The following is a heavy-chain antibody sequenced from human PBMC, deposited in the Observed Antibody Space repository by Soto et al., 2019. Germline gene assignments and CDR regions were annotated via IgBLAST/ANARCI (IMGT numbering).Heavy chain of an antibody. J-gene: IGHJ3*01. CDR1: GFSLSGYE. V-gene: IGHV3-48*03. Sequence: LVESGGGFVRPGGSLRLSCAASGFSLSGYEMNWVRQAPGRGLEWVSYISGSGWTIYYADSVKGRFTISRDDANNLVSPQTHSLTAADTAVYYCLAIAGATTLGGNGFDLWGQGTRVTVSS. D-gene: IGHD1-26*01. CDR3: LAIAGATTLGGNGFDL. CDR2: ISGSGWTI.